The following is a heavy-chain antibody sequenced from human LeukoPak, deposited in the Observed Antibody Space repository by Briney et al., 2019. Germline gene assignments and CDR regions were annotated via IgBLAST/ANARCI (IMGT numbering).Heavy chain of an antibody. CDR2: IYYSGST. CDR1: GGSISSYY. D-gene: IGHD6-19*01. V-gene: IGHV4-59*01. Sequence: SETLSLTCTVSGGSISSYYWSWIRQPPGKGLEWIGYIYYSGSTNYNPSLKSRVTISVDTSKNQFSLKLSSVTAADTAVYYCARWYSSGWGPFDPWGQGTLVTVSS. CDR3: ARWYSSGWGPFDP. J-gene: IGHJ5*02.